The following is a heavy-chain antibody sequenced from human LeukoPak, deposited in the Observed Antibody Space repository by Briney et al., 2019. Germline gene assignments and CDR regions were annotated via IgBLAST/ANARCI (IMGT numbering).Heavy chain of an antibody. J-gene: IGHJ6*02. CDR3: AKHPCGISRCLRYDGMDV. V-gene: IGHV3-23*01. CDR2: ISGSGSSV. D-gene: IGHD3-3*02. CDR1: GFTFSSYA. Sequence: GGSLRPSCVTSGFTFSSYAMSWVRQAPGKGLEWVSGISGSGSSVYYADSVKGRFPISRDNSKNTLFLQMNSLRADDTAVYYCAKHPCGISRCLRYDGMDVWGQGTTVTVSS.